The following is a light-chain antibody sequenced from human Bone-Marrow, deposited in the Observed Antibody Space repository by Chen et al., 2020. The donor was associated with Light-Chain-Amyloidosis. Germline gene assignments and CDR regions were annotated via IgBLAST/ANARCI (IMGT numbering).Light chain of an antibody. CDR1: SSDVGSYNF. Sequence: QSALTQPASVSGSPGQSITISCTGTSSDVGSYNFVSWYQQHPGRAPKLMIYDVSNRPSGVSNRFSGSKSGNTASLTISGRQAEDEGDDYCSSYTDSSTLEVFGTGTKVTVL. CDR3: SSYTDSSTLEV. J-gene: IGLJ1*01. V-gene: IGLV2-14*01. CDR2: DVS.